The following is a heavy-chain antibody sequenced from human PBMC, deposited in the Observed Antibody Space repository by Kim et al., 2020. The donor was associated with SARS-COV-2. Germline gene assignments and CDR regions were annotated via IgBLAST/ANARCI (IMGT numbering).Heavy chain of an antibody. Sequence: ADPVQGRFTISRDNSKNTLYLQMNSLRAEDTAVYYCARDLGVAAAVPFDYWGQGTLVTVSS. CDR3: ARDLGVAAAVPFDY. J-gene: IGHJ4*02. V-gene: IGHV3-30*07. D-gene: IGHD6-13*01.